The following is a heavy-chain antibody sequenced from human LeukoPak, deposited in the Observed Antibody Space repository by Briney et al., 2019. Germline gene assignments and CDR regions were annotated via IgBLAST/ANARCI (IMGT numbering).Heavy chain of an antibody. Sequence: GGSLRLSCAASGFTFSDHYMDWDRQAPGKGLEWVDRTRNKANSYTTEYAASVRGRFAISRDDSKNSLYLQMNSLKIEDTAVYYCAREGFSNSPLDYWGQGTLVTVSS. D-gene: IGHD4-11*01. CDR1: GFTFSDHY. J-gene: IGHJ4*02. CDR3: AREGFSNSPLDY. CDR2: TRNKANSYTT. V-gene: IGHV3-72*01.